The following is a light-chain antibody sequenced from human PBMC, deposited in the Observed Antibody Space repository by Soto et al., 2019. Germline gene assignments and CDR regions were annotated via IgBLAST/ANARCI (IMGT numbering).Light chain of an antibody. V-gene: IGKV1-5*01. CDR1: QTVERW. J-gene: IGKJ2*01. CDR2: DVS. Sequence: DIQITQSPPTLSASVGDRVIITCRASQTVERWMAWYQQKPGKAPKLLISDVSTLDRGVPSRFSGSGSATEFTLTISGLQPDDFATYYCQQYKDYVYTFGQGTKVDIK. CDR3: QQYKDYVYT.